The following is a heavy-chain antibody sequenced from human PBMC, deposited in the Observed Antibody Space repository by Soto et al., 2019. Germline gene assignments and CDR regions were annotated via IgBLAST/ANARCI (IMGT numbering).Heavy chain of an antibody. CDR1: GGSISSSSYY. Sequence: QLQLQESGPGLVKPSETLSLTCTVSGGSISSSSYYWGWIRQPPGKGLEWIGSIYYSGSTYYNPSLKSRVTRSVDTSKNQFSLKLSSVTAADTAVYYCASPRDCSSTSCFFDYWGQGTLVTVSS. CDR2: IYYSGST. J-gene: IGHJ4*02. D-gene: IGHD2-2*01. V-gene: IGHV4-39*01. CDR3: ASPRDCSSTSCFFDY.